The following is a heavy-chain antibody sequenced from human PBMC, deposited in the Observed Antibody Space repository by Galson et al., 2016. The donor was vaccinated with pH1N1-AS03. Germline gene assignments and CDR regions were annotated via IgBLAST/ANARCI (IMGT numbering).Heavy chain of an antibody. CDR2: IHPGGDT. V-gene: IGHV3-66*02. J-gene: IGHJ6*02. D-gene: IGHD3-3*01. Sequence: SLRLSCAASGFTFSSSNMNWVRQAPGKGLEWVSVIHPGGDTYNADSAKGRFTISRDNFENMVYLQMNSLRPEDTAVYYCAGDEGFANGINVWGQGTTVTVSS. CDR1: GFTFSSSN. CDR3: AGDEGFANGINV.